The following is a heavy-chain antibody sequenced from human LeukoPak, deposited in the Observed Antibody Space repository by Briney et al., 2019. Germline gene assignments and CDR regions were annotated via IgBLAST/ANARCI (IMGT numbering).Heavy chain of an antibody. J-gene: IGHJ5*02. CDR2: IYYSGAT. V-gene: IGHV4-59*08. CDR3: ARRPVEMAAIREDNWLDP. D-gene: IGHD5-24*01. Sequence: SETLSLTCTLSGASISGPSWNWIRQPPGKGLEWIGRIYYSGATNYNPSLKGRVTMSIDTSKNQFSLKLSSVTAADTAVYYCARRPVEMAAIREDNWLDPWGQGTLVTVSS. CDR1: GASISGPS.